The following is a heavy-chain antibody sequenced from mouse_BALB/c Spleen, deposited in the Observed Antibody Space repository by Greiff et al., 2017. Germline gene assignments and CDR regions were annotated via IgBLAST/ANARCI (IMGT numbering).Heavy chain of an antibody. D-gene: IGHD1-1*01. Sequence: DVKLVESGGGLVKPGGSLKLSCAASGFTFSSYAMSWVRQTPEKRLEWVATISSGGSYTYYPDSVKGRFTISRDNAKNTLYLQMSSLRSEDTAMYYCAKEGDYYGSSYEFAYWGQGTLVTVSA. CDR3: AKEGDYYGSSYEFAY. V-gene: IGHV5-9-3*01. CDR1: GFTFSSYA. CDR2: ISSGGSYT. J-gene: IGHJ3*01.